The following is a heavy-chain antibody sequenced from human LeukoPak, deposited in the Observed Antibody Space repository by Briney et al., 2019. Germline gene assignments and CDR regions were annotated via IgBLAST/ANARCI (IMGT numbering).Heavy chain of an antibody. CDR3: ARDLLATAMVSPWGY. J-gene: IGHJ4*02. V-gene: IGHV1-46*01. Sequence: ASVKVSCKASGYTFTSYYMHWVRQAPGQGREWMGIINPSGGSTSYAQKFQGRVTMTRDTSTSTVYMELSSPRSEDTAVYYCARDLLATAMVSPWGYWGQGTLVTVSS. D-gene: IGHD5-18*01. CDR2: INPSGGST. CDR1: GYTFTSYY.